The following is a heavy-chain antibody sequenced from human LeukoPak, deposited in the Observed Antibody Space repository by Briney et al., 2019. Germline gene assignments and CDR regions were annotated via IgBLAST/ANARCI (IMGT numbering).Heavy chain of an antibody. CDR1: GFTFSSYG. D-gene: IGHD4-17*01. CDR2: ISNDGSNQ. CDR3: AKDGNYGHYEY. V-gene: IGHV3-30*18. Sequence: PGGSLRLSCAASGFTFSSYGIHWVRQAPGKGLEWVAVISNDGSNQFYADSVKGRFTISRDNSKNTLYLEINSLRAEDTAVYYCAKDGNYGHYEYWGQGTQVTVSS. J-gene: IGHJ4*02.